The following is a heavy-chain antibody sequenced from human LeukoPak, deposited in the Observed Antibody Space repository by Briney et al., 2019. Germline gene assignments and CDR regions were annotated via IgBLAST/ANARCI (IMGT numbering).Heavy chain of an antibody. Sequence: PSETLSLTCSVSGDSIRSGDSYWGWIRQNPWKGLEWIGSIYYVGSPHYNPSLNSRRVTMSVDTLKNQFSLKLTSVTAADTAVYYCARLPITKRAMDVWGQGTTVTVSS. CDR1: GDSIRSGDSY. V-gene: IGHV4-39*01. CDR3: ARLPITKRAMDV. CDR2: IYYVGSP. D-gene: IGHD3-3*01. J-gene: IGHJ6*02.